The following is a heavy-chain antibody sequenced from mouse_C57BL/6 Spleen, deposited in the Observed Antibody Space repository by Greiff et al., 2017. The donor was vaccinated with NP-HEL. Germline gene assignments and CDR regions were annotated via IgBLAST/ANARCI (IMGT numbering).Heavy chain of an antibody. V-gene: IGHV5-6*02. CDR2: ISRGGSYT. D-gene: IGHD4-1*01. J-gene: IGHJ2*01. CDR3: ARDWEFDY. CDR1: GFTFSSYG. Sequence: EVMLVESGGDLVKPGGSLKLSCAASGFTFSSYGMSWVRQTPDKRLEWVATISRGGSYTSYPDSVKGRFTISRDNAKNTLYLQLSSLKSEDTAMYYCARDWEFDYWGQGTTLTVSS.